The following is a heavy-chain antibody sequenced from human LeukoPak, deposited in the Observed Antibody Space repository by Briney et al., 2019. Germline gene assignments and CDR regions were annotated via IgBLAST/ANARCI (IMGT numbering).Heavy chain of an antibody. J-gene: IGHJ4*02. CDR2: INLNSGGT. V-gene: IGHV1-2*06. Sequence: WASVKVSCKASGYTFTGYYMHWVRQAPGQGLEWMGRINLNSGGTNYAQKFQGRVTMTRDTSISTAYMELSRLRSDDTAVYYCAREGSGSYSGDYWGQGTLVTVSS. D-gene: IGHD1-26*01. CDR1: GYTFTGYY. CDR3: AREGSGSYSGDY.